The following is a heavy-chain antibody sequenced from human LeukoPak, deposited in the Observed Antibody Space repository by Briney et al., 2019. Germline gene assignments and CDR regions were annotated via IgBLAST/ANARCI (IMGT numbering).Heavy chain of an antibody. CDR3: ARASMTIYYYYMDV. Sequence: GASVKVSCKASGGTFSSYAISWVRQAPGQGLEWMGWINPNSGGTNYAQKFQGRVTMTRDTSISTAYMELSRLTSDDTAVYYCARASMTIYYYYMDVWGKGTTVSVSS. CDR1: GGTFSSYA. CDR2: INPNSGGT. J-gene: IGHJ6*03. D-gene: IGHD3-3*01. V-gene: IGHV1-2*02.